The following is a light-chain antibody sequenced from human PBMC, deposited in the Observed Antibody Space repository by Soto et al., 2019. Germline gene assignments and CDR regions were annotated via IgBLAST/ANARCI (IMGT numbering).Light chain of an antibody. J-gene: IGKJ1*01. CDR3: QQNNSYSQT. CDR2: DAS. CDR1: QSISSW. Sequence: DIPMTQSPSTLSASVGDRVTITCRASQSISSWLAWNHQKPGKAPKLLIYDASSLESGVPSRFSGSGSGTEFTLTIGSLQPDYVATYYCQQNNSYSQTFGQGTKVEIK. V-gene: IGKV1-5*01.